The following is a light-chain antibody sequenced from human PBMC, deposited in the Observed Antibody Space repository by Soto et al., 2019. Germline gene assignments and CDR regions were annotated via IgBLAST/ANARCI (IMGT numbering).Light chain of an antibody. Sequence: QSVLTQPASVSGSPGQSITISCTGTSSDVGGYNSVSWYQQYPGKAPKLMIYDVTNRPSGVSNRFSGSKSGNTASLTISGLQAEDEADYYCSSYTSTSLYVFGTGTKLTVL. J-gene: IGLJ1*01. V-gene: IGLV2-14*01. CDR2: DVT. CDR3: SSYTSTSLYV. CDR1: SSDVGGYNS.